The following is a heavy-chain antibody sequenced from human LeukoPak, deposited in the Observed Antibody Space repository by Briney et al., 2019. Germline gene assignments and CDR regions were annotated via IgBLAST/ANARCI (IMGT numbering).Heavy chain of an antibody. J-gene: IGHJ4*02. Sequence: SETLSLTCAVSGGSISSGGSSWSWIRQPPGKGLEWIGYIYHSGSTYYNPSLKSRVTISVDRSKNQFSLKLSSVTAADTAVYYCARGGDGRLNLDYWGQGTLVTVSS. CDR2: IYHSGST. CDR1: GGSISSGGSS. CDR3: ARGGDGRLNLDY. V-gene: IGHV4-30-2*01.